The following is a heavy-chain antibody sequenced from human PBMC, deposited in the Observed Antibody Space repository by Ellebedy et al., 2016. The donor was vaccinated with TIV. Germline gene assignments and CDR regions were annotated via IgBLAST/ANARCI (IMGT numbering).Heavy chain of an antibody. V-gene: IGHV3-23*01. CDR2: ISSTGSRQ. CDR1: GFTFSSYA. J-gene: IGHJ4*02. D-gene: IGHD3-22*01. CDR3: AKGRGGGSDTSAPRYYFDY. Sequence: GESLKISCAASGFTFSSYAMSWVRQAPGKGLELVSTISSTGSRQYYADSVEGRFIISRDNSKKKLYLQMNSLRAADTAVYYCAKGRGGGSDTSAPRYYFDYWGLGTLVTVSS.